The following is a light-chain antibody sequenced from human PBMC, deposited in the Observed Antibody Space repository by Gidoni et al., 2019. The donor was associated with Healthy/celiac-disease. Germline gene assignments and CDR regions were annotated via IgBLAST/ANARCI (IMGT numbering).Light chain of an antibody. CDR1: KLGDKY. Sequence: SYELTQPPSVSVSLGQTASITCSGDKLGDKYACWYQQKPGQSPVLVIYQDSKRPSGIPERFSGSNSGNTATLTISGTQAMDEADYYCQAWDSSIVFGGGTKLTVL. V-gene: IGLV3-1*01. CDR3: QAWDSSIV. CDR2: QDS. J-gene: IGLJ2*01.